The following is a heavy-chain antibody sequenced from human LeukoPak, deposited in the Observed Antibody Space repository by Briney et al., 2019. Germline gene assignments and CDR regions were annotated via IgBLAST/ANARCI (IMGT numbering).Heavy chain of an antibody. J-gene: IGHJ5*01. Sequence: GGSLTLPCVASGFTVNSNYMTWVRQAPGKGLEWVSVMFSGGATYSADSVKGRFTISRDDSNNTLSLHMKTLRTDDTAVYYCAKGVGVRGVIPQTLDSWGQGTLVIVSS. CDR2: MFSGGAT. D-gene: IGHD3-10*01. V-gene: IGHV3-53*01. CDR3: AKGVGVRGVIPQTLDS. CDR1: GFTVNSNY.